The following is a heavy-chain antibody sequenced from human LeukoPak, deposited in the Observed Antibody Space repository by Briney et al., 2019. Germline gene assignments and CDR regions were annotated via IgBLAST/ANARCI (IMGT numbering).Heavy chain of an antibody. D-gene: IGHD6-6*01. J-gene: IGHJ4*02. V-gene: IGHV1-46*01. CDR1: GYTFTSYY. CDR3: ARETYAEYSSSPDLYYFDY. Sequence: ASVKVSCKASGYTFTSYYMHWVRQAPGQGLEWMGIINPSGGSTSYAQKFQGRVTMTRDMSTSTVYMELSSLRSEDTAVYYCARETYAEYSSSPDLYYFDYWGQGTLATVSS. CDR2: INPSGGST.